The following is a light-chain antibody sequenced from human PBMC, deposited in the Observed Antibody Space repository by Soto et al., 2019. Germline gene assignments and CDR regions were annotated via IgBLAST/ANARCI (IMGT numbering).Light chain of an antibody. J-gene: IGLJ2*01. Sequence: QSALTQPASVSGSPGQSITISCTGTSSDVGSYNLVSWYQQHPGKAPKLMIYEVSNRPSGVSNRFSGSKSGNTASLTISGLQAEDEADYYCSSYTSSSTLVVFGGGTKVTVL. V-gene: IGLV2-14*02. CDR3: SSYTSSSTLVV. CDR1: SSDVGSYNL. CDR2: EVS.